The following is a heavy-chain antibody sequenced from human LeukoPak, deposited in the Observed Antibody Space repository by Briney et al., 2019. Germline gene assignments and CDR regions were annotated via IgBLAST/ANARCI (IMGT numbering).Heavy chain of an antibody. CDR1: GYRLSAVS. J-gene: IGHJ4*02. CDR2: IEPEDGAT. CDR3: MIDYFDWASSRSGNYF. V-gene: IGHV1-24*01. D-gene: IGHD3-3*01. Sequence: GASVKVSCKVSGYRLSAVSMHWVRQAPGKGLEWMGGIEPEDGATIYAERFQGRITMTEDTSTDTAYMDLSRLTSEDTAVYYCMIDYFDWASSRSGNYFWGQGTLVTVSS.